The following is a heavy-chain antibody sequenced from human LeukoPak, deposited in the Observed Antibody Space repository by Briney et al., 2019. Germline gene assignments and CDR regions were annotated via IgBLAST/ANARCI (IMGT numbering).Heavy chain of an antibody. CDR2: IKQDGSEK. CDR3: ARGSRNHYDGSGYYYY. Sequence: SGGSLRLSCAASGFTFSSYWMSWVRQAPGKGLEWVANIKQDGSEKYYVDSVKGRFTISRDNSKNTLYLQMGSLRAEDMAVYYCARGSRNHYDGSGYYYYWGQGTLVTVSS. CDR1: GFTFSSYW. J-gene: IGHJ4*02. V-gene: IGHV3-7*01. D-gene: IGHD3-22*01.